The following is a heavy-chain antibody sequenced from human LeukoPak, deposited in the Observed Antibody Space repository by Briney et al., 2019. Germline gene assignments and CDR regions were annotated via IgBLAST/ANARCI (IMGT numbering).Heavy chain of an antibody. Sequence: GGSLRLSCAASGFTFSSYSMSWVRQGPGTGLEWVSAISGSGDTTFYADSVKGRFTISRDNSKNTLFLQVNSLRVEDTAVYFCAKELTTERTPGVDSWGQGTLVTLSS. CDR3: AKELTTERTPGVDS. CDR2: ISGSGDTT. J-gene: IGHJ4*02. V-gene: IGHV3-23*01. D-gene: IGHD4-17*01. CDR1: GFTFSSYS.